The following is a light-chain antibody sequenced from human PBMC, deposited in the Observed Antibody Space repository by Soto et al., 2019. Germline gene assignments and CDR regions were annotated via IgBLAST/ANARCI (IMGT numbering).Light chain of an antibody. V-gene: IGKV3D-15*01. CDR3: QQYNNWGLS. J-gene: IGKJ4*01. CDR1: ENVGTN. CDR2: GSS. Sequence: IVLTQAPATLSVSPVQRVTPSCRASENVGTNLAWYQQRPGQPPRILIYGSSTRAPGISATFSGSGSRTEFTLTISSLQSEDSAVYYCQQYNNWGLSFGGGTRVEIK.